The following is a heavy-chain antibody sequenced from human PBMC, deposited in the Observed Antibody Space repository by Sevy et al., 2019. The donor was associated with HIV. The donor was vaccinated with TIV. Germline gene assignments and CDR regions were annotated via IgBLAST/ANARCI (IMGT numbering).Heavy chain of an antibody. CDR2: ITAYKDNT. J-gene: IGHJ6*02. CDR1: GYTLNNYG. CDR3: TRVDPYYEFGDV. D-gene: IGHD3-3*01. Sequence: ASVKVSCKASGYTLNNYGISWVRQAPGQGLAWIGWITAYKDNTNYAQNFQGRVTMTTDTSTSTADMELRSLRSDDTAVYYCTRVDPYYEFGDVWGQGTTVTVSS. V-gene: IGHV1-18*01.